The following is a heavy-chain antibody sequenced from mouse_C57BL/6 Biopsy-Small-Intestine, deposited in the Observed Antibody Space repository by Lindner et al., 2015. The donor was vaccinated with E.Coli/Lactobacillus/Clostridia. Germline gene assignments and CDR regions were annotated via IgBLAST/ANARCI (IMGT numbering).Heavy chain of an antibody. J-gene: IGHJ4*01. CDR1: GYTFTSYW. Sequence: VQLQESGAELVMPGASVKLSCKASGYTFTSYWMHWVKQRPGQGLEWIGEIDPSDSYTNYNQKFKGKATLTVDKSSSTAYMQLSSLTSEDSAVYYCARTYSRYAMDYWGQGTSVTVSS. D-gene: IGHD2-10*01. CDR3: ARTYSRYAMDY. CDR2: IDPSDSYT. V-gene: IGHV1-69*01.